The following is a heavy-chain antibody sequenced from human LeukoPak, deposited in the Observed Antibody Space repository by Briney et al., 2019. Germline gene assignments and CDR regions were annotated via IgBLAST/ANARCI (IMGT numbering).Heavy chain of an antibody. CDR1: GFIVSSNF. D-gene: IGHD2-15*01. V-gene: IGHV3-53*01. CDR3: ARDTANCSGGRCYANLVWD. CDR2: IYSGGST. J-gene: IGHJ4*02. Sequence: PGGSLRLSCAASGFIVSSNFMIWVRQAPGKGLEWVSVIYSGGSTYYADSVKGRFTISRGTSKNTLYLQMNSLRAEDTAVYYCARDTANCSGGRCYANLVWDWGQGTLVTVSS.